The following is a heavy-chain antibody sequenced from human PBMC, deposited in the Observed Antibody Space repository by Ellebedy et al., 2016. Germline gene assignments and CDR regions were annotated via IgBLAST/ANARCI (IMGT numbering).Heavy chain of an antibody. V-gene: IGHV5-51*01. CDR1: GFNFPIYW. J-gene: IGHJ4*02. CDR2: VYPGDSDT. D-gene: IGHD3-9*01. Sequence: GGSLRLSXMGSGFNFPIYWIGWVRQMPGKGLEWMGIVYPGDSDTRYSPSFQGQVIISADKSNNTAYLQWSSLRASDTAIYYCARHTNSDAVDWPVIDSWGQGTLVTVSS. CDR3: ARHTNSDAVDWPVIDS.